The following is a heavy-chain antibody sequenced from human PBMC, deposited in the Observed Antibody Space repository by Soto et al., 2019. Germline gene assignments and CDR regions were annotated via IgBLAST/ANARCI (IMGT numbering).Heavy chain of an antibody. CDR1: GFTFSSYG. D-gene: IGHD2-8*01. J-gene: IGHJ4*02. Sequence: EVQLLESGGGLVQPGGSLRLSCAASGFTFSSYGMSWVRQAPGKVPEWVSSISSSGGSTYYADSVKGRFTLSRDNSKNTLYLQMNSLRAEDTAVYYCAKRGGYCTNGVRYGGFDYWGQGTLVTVSS. CDR2: ISSSGGST. CDR3: AKRGGYCTNGVRYGGFDY. V-gene: IGHV3-23*01.